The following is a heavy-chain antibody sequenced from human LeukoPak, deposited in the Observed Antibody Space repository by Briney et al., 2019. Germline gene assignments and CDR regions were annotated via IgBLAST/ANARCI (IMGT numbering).Heavy chain of an antibody. D-gene: IGHD3-10*01. Sequence: SETLSLTCTVSGGSINLYYWSWIRQPPGKGLEWIGYFYDTRSPNYNPSLERRVTISVDMSKKQFSLSISSVTTADTAVYYCARGRGSLTYWGQGTLATVST. CDR1: GGSINLYY. J-gene: IGHJ4*02. CDR2: FYDTRSP. CDR3: ARGRGSLTY. V-gene: IGHV4-59*01.